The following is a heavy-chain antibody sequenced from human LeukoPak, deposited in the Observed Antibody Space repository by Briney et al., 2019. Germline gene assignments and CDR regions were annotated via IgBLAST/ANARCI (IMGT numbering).Heavy chain of an antibody. D-gene: IGHD2-15*01. CDR2: INPNSGGT. Sequence: ASVKVSCKASGYTFTGYYMHWVRQAPGQGLEWMGWINPNSGGTNYAQKFQGRVTMTRDTSISTAYMGLSRLRSDDTAVYYCARGLIGYCSGGSCYVLNAFDIWGQGTMVTVSS. V-gene: IGHV1-2*02. CDR1: GYTFTGYY. CDR3: ARGLIGYCSGGSCYVLNAFDI. J-gene: IGHJ3*02.